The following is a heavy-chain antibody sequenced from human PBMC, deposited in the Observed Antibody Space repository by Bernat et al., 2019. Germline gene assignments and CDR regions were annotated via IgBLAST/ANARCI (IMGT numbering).Heavy chain of an antibody. CDR3: ARLERRSFYYFDY. Sequence: QLQLQESGPGLAKPSETLSLTCTVSGVSISSSSYYWGWIRQPPGKGLEWIGSIFYSGSTYYNPSLKSRVTISVDTSKNQFSLKLSSVTAADTAVYYCARLERRSFYYFDYWGQGTLVTVSS. CDR1: GVSISSSSYY. V-gene: IGHV4-39*01. J-gene: IGHJ4*02. CDR2: IFYSGST.